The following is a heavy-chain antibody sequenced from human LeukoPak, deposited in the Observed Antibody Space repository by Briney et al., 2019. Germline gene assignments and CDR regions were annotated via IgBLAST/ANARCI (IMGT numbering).Heavy chain of an antibody. D-gene: IGHD1-26*01. Sequence: ASVKVSCKASGYTFTSYYMHWVRQAPGQGLEWMGIINPSGGSTSYAQKLQGRVTMTRDMSTSTVYMELSSLRSEDTVVYYCARDDTVGATFGCDYWGQGTLVTVSS. CDR3: ARDDTVGATFGCDY. J-gene: IGHJ4*02. CDR2: INPSGGST. V-gene: IGHV1-46*01. CDR1: GYTFTSYY.